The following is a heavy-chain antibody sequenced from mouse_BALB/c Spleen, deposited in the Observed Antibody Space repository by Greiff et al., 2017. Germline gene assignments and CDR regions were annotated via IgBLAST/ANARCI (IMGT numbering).Heavy chain of an antibody. CDR1: GFTFNTYA. J-gene: IGHJ2*01. V-gene: IGHV10-1*02. CDR2: IRSKSNNYAT. CDR3: VRLGGTDDY. Sequence: EVKLMESGGGLVQPKGSLKLSCAASGFTFNTYAMNWVRQAPGKGLEWVARIRSKSNNYATYYADSVKDRFTISRDDSQSMLYLQMNNLKTEDTAMYYCVRLGGTDDYWGQGTTLTVSS. D-gene: IGHD4-1*01.